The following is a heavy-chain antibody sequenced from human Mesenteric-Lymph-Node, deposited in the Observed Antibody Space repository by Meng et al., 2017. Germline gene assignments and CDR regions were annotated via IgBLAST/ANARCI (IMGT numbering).Heavy chain of an antibody. V-gene: IGHV3-21*01. D-gene: IGHD3-22*01. J-gene: IGHJ3*02. CDR2: ISSSSSYI. Sequence: LSPTCAASGFTFSSYSMNCVRHAPGKGLEWVSSISSSSSYIYYADSVKGRFTISRDNAKNSLYLQMNSLRAEDTAVYYCARGENFEYYYDSSGYYVSAFDIWGQGTMVTVSS. CDR1: GFTFSSYS. CDR3: ARGENFEYYYDSSGYYVSAFDI.